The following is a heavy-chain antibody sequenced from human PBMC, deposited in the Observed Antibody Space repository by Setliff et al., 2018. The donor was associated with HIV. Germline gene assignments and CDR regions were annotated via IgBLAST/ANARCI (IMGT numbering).Heavy chain of an antibody. CDR2: IIPMFNIP. J-gene: IGHJ4*02. CDR1: GGTFTSYH. D-gene: IGHD3-22*01. V-gene: IGHV1-69*10. CDR3: ARDRIPSKWLLESDY. Sequence: SVKVSCKASGGTFTSYHISWVRQAPGQGLEWIGGIIPMFNIPNSAQKFQGRVTITADKSTSTAYMELSSLRSEDTAVYYCARDRIPSKWLLESDYWGQGTLVTVSS.